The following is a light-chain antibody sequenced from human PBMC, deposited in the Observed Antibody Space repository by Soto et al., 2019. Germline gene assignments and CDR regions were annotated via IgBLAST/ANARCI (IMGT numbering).Light chain of an antibody. CDR3: QSYATSLRAWV. CDR1: SSNIGAGYD. V-gene: IGLV1-40*01. J-gene: IGLJ3*02. CDR2: GNN. Sequence: QSVLTQPPSVSGAPGQRVTISCTGGSSNIGAGYDVHWYRQFPGTAPKLLVYGNNNRPSGISDRFSASKSGSSASLAITGLQAEDEADYYCQSYATSLRAWVFGGGTKLTFL.